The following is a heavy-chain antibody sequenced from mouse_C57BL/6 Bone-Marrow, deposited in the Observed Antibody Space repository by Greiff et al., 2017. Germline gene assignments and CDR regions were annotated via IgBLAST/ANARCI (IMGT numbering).Heavy chain of an antibody. Sequence: EVQLQQSGPELVKPGASVKISCKASGYSFTDYNMNWVKQSNGKSLEWIGVINPNYGTTSYNQKFKGKATLTVDQSSSTAYMQLNSLTSEDSAVYYGAGDYGSSFLWYFDVWGTGTTVTVSS. CDR1: GYSFTDYN. D-gene: IGHD1-1*01. CDR3: AGDYGSSFLWYFDV. V-gene: IGHV1-39*01. CDR2: INPNYGTT. J-gene: IGHJ1*03.